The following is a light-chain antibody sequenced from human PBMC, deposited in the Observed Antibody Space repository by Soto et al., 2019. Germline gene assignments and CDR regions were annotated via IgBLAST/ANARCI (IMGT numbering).Light chain of an antibody. CDR2: ATS. V-gene: IGKV1-39*01. CDR3: QQDYDIPHT. J-gene: IGKJ2*01. CDR1: QSIGHF. Sequence: DIQVTQSPSSLSTSIGDKVTITCRASQSIGHFVNWYQQKPGKAPNLIIYATSTLRSGVPSRFTGSGSGTDFTLTITNLQPQDFADYFCQQDYDIPHTCGQGTSLEI.